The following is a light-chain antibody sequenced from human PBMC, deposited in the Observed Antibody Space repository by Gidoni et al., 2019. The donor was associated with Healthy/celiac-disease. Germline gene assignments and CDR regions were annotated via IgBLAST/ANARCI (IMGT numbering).Light chain of an antibody. Sequence: HSPATLSLSPGERATLSCRASQSVNSYLAWYQQKPGQAPRLLIYDASNRATGVPARFSGSGSGTDFTLTISSLEPEDFAVYYCQQRSNWLTFGGGTKVEIK. CDR3: QQRSNWLT. V-gene: IGKV3-11*01. CDR1: QSVNSY. J-gene: IGKJ4*01. CDR2: DAS.